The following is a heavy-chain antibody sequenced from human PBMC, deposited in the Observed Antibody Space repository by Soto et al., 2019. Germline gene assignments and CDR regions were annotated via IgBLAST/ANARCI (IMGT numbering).Heavy chain of an antibody. J-gene: IGHJ4*02. CDR3: ARHFVAVVIKGWGY. D-gene: IGHD3-10*01. CDR2: TYYNGNA. CDR1: GGSIDRSNYY. Sequence: PSETLSITCNVSGGSIDRSNYYWDWLRQPPGKGLEWIGTTYYNGNAYYNPSLRSRVSMSVDTSKNQFSLKLISVTAADTAVYYCARHFVAVVIKGWGYWGQGKLVTVSS. V-gene: IGHV4-39*01.